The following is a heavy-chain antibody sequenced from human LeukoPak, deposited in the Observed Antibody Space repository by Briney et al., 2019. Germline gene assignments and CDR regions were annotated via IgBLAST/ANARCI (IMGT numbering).Heavy chain of an antibody. CDR1: GFTVSSNY. D-gene: IGHD6-13*01. J-gene: IGHJ4*02. V-gene: IGHV3-66*02. Sequence: GGSLRLSCAASGFTVSSNYMSWVRQAPGRGLEWVSVIYSGGSTYCADSVKGRLTISRDNSKDTLYLQMNSLRPEDTAVYYCARDGDIGAAGYYFVYWGQGTLVTVSS. CDR3: ARDGDIGAAGYYFVY. CDR2: IYSGGST.